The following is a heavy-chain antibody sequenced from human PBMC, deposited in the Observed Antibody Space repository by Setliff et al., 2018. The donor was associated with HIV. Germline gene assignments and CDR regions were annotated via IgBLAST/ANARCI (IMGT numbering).Heavy chain of an antibody. CDR3: ARTHSGYFPYYFDY. V-gene: IGHV4-59*12. Sequence: SETLSLTCNVSGDSIKDYYWSWIRQPPGKGLEWLGYMSFSANSNYNPSLKSRVTISVVTSKNQFSLKPSSVTAADPAVYYCARTHSGYFPYYFDYWGQGTLVTVSS. CDR1: GDSIKDYY. J-gene: IGHJ4*02. D-gene: IGHD3-22*01. CDR2: MSFSANS.